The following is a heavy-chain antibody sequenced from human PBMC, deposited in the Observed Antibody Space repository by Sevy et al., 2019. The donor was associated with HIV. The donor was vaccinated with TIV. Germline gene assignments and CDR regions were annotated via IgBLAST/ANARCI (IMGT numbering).Heavy chain of an antibody. CDR2: INPNDGVT. Sequence: ASAKVSCKASGYTFTDYYIHWVRQAPGQGLEWMAWINPNDGVTNYAQRFQGGVTVTRDKSISTAYMELRRLRSDDTAIYYCARLTTMPTSDLYGMDVWGQGTTVTVSS. D-gene: IGHD1-1*01. CDR3: ARLTTMPTSDLYGMDV. J-gene: IGHJ6*02. V-gene: IGHV1-2*02. CDR1: GYTFTDYY.